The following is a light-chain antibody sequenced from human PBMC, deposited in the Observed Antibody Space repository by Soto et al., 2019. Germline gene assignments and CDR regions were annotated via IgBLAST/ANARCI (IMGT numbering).Light chain of an antibody. CDR2: GNS. CDR1: SSNIGAGYD. J-gene: IGLJ1*01. CDR3: QSYDSSLSGLV. Sequence: QSVLTQPPSVSGAPGQRVTISCTGSSSNIGAGYDVHWYQQRPGTAPKLLIYGNSNRPSGVPYRFSGSKSGTSASLAITGLQAEDEADYYCQSYDSSLSGLVFGTGTKLTVL. V-gene: IGLV1-40*01.